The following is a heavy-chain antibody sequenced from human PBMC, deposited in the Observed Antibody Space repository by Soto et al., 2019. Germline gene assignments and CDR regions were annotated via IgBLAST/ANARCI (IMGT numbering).Heavy chain of an antibody. Sequence: GGSLRLSCAASGFTFSSYSMNWVRQAPGKGLEWVSSISSSGTYIHYADSLKGRFTISRDNAKNSLYLQMISLRAEDTAVYYCARDPSDCSSTSCWGYYALDFWGQGTTVTVSS. D-gene: IGHD2-2*01. V-gene: IGHV3-21*01. CDR3: ARDPSDCSSTSCWGYYALDF. J-gene: IGHJ6*02. CDR2: ISSSGTYI. CDR1: GFTFSSYS.